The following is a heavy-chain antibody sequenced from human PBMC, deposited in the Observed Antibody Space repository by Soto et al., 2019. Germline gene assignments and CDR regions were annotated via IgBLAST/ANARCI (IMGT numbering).Heavy chain of an antibody. V-gene: IGHV1-18*01. Sequence: QVHLVQSGAEVKKPGASVKVSCKASGYTFTSYGITWVRQAPGQGLEWMGWISAHNGNTDYAQKLQGRVIVTRDTSTSTACMELRSRISDATAVYYCARGGDGDYWGQGALVTVSS. CDR1: GYTFTSYG. CDR3: ARGGDGDY. J-gene: IGHJ4*02. D-gene: IGHD3-16*01. CDR2: ISAHNGNT.